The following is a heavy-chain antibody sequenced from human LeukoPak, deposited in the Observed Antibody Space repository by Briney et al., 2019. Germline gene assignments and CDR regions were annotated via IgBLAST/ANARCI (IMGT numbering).Heavy chain of an antibody. Sequence: GGSLRLSCAASGFTFDDYAMHWVRQAAGKGLEWDSGISWNSGRIGCADSVKGRFTISRDNAKNSLYLQMNSLRIEDTALYYCAQDFYRLGEFDAFDNWGQGTMVTVSS. CDR2: ISWNSGRI. CDR1: GFTFDDYA. D-gene: IGHD3-16*01. CDR3: AQDFYRLGEFDAFDN. V-gene: IGHV3-9*01. J-gene: IGHJ3*02.